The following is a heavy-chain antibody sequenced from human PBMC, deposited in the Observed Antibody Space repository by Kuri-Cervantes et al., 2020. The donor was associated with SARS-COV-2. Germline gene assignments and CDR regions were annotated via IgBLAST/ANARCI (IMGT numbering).Heavy chain of an antibody. Sequence: GESLKISCKGSGYSFTSYWISWARQMPGKGLEWMGRIDPSDSHTNYNSDSYIKYSPPFQGHVTISADKSSSTAYLQWSSLKASDTAMYYCARHAPRGNFDYWGQGTLVTVSS. CDR2: IDPSDSHT. CDR1: GYSFTSYW. D-gene: IGHD2-2*01. CDR3: ARHAPRGNFDY. V-gene: IGHV5-10-1*01. J-gene: IGHJ4*02.